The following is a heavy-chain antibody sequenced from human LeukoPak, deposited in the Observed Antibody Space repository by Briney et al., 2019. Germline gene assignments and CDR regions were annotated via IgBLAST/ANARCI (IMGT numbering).Heavy chain of an antibody. V-gene: IGHV3-30-3*01. CDR1: GFTFSSYA. CDR3: ARAKGRSSSSLSEYFQH. J-gene: IGHJ1*01. Sequence: PGGSLRLSCAASGFTFSSYAMHWVRQAPGKGLEWVAVISYDGSNKYYADSVKGRFTISRDNSKNTLYLQMNSLRAEDTAVYYCARAKGRSSSSLSEYFQHWGQGTLVTVSS. CDR2: ISYDGSNK. D-gene: IGHD6-6*01.